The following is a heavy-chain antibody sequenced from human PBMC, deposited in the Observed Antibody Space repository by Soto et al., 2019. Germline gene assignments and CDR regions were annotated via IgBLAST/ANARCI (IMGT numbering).Heavy chain of an antibody. CDR1: GYSFTSYW. D-gene: IGHD2-2*01. Sequence: GESLKISCKGSGYSFTSYWIGWVRQMPGKGLEWMGIIYPGDSDTRYSPSFQGQVTISADKSISTAYLQWSSLKASDTAMYYCAFLDPASYYYYYMDVWGQGSTVTVPS. J-gene: IGHJ6*03. CDR2: IYPGDSDT. V-gene: IGHV5-51*01. CDR3: AFLDPASYYYYYMDV.